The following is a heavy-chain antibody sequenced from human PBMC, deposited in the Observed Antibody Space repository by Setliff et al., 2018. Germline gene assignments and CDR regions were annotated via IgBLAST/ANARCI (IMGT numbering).Heavy chain of an antibody. D-gene: IGHD3-3*01. J-gene: IGHJ4*02. V-gene: IGHV1-8*02. CDR1: GYTFTSYD. Sequence: ASVKVSCKASGYTFTSYDINWVRQATGQGLEWMGWMNPNSGNTGYAQKFQGRVTMTRNTSISTAYMELSSLRSEDTAVYYCARGDRRLLQSLEKLRDWGQGTLVTVSS. CDR2: MNPNSGNT. CDR3: ARGDRRLLQSLEKLRD.